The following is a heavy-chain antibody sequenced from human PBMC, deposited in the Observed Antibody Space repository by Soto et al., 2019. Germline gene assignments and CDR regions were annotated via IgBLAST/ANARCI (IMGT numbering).Heavy chain of an antibody. CDR1: GCTFTSYG. Sequence: SVRVSCKGTGCTFTSYGKSWVRQAPGQGLERMGWISAYNGNTNYAQKLQGRVTMTTDTSTSTAYMELRSLRSDDTAVYYCARVDLGPAAAVHWGQGTLVTVSS. CDR2: ISAYNGNT. V-gene: IGHV1-18*01. D-gene: IGHD2-2*01. CDR3: ARVDLGPAAAVH. J-gene: IGHJ4*02.